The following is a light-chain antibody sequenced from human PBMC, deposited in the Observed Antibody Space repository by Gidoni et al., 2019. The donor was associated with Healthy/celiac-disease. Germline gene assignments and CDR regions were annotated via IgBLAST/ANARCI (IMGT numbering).Light chain of an antibody. CDR1: SSDVGGYNY. V-gene: IGLV2-14*01. Sequence: QSALPQPASVPGSPCQSITIPCTGTSSDVGGYNYVSWYQQHPGKAPKLMIYEVSNRPSGVSNRFSGSKSGNTASLTISGLQAEDEADYYCSSYTSSSTLVFGGGTKLTVL. CDR2: EVS. J-gene: IGLJ3*02. CDR3: SSYTSSSTLV.